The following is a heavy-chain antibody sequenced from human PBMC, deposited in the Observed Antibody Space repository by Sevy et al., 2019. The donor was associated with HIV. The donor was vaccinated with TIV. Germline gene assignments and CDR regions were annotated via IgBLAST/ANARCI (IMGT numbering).Heavy chain of an antibody. CDR2: LSFGCGRI. CDR1: GFNFNIYS. CDR3: AREGCTKPHDY. Sequence: GGCLRLSCVASGFNFNIYSFSWVRQAPGKGLEWVSTLSFGCGRINYTDSVQGRFTISRDDSKKTLYLEMHSLRVEDTAVYYCAREGCTKPHDYWGQGTLVTVSS. D-gene: IGHD2-8*01. J-gene: IGHJ4*02. V-gene: IGHV3-23*01.